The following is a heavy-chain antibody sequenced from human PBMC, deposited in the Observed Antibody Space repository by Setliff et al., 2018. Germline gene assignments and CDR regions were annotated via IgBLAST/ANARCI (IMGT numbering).Heavy chain of an antibody. CDR3: VRGEMFSTSPRAD. CDR1: GGTLTTFTTYS. J-gene: IGHJ4*02. CDR2: IIPITGTT. V-gene: IGHV1-69*16. Sequence: ASVKVSCKASGGTLTTFTTYSLIWVRQAPGQGLEWMGGIIPITGTTNYAQRFQGRITISTDESSSTVYMEMSRLKSEDTAVYYCVRGEMFSTSPRADWGQGTQVTVSS. D-gene: IGHD2-2*01.